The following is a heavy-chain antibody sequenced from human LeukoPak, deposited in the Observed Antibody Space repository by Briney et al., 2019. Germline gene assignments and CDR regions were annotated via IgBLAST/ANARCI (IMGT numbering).Heavy chain of an antibody. D-gene: IGHD3-9*01. Sequence: ASVKVSCKASGYTFTSYGISWVRQAPGQGLEWMGWISAYNGNTNYAQKLQGRVTMTTDTSTSTAYMELRSLRSDDTAVYYCARASAGPLDPTIGYWGQGTLVTVSS. J-gene: IGHJ4*02. V-gene: IGHV1-18*01. CDR3: ARASAGPLDPTIGY. CDR1: GYTFTSYG. CDR2: ISAYNGNT.